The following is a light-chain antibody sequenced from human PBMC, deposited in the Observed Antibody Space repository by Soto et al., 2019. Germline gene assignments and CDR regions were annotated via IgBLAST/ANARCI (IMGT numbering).Light chain of an antibody. CDR3: QQYNSYS. Sequence: DIQMTQSPSTLSASVGDRVTITCRASQSISSWLAWYQQKPGKAPTLLIYDASSLESGVPSGFSGSGSGTEFTLTISGLQPDDFATYYCQQYNSYSFGGGTKVDIK. J-gene: IGKJ4*01. V-gene: IGKV1-5*01. CDR1: QSISSW. CDR2: DAS.